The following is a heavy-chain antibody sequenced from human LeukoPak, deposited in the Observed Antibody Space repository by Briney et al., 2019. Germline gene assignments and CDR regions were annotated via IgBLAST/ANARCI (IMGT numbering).Heavy chain of an antibody. V-gene: IGHV4-38-2*02. D-gene: IGHD3/OR15-3a*01. CDR2: LYHSGST. CDR1: GYSISSGYY. J-gene: IGHJ4*02. Sequence: PSETLSLTCTVSGYSISSGYYWGWIGQPPGKGLEWIERLYHSGSTYYNPSHNTRITISIDTYKTQFSLKLSSVTAADTAEYYSARQTGSGLFILPGGQGTLVTVSS. CDR3: ARQTGSGLFILP.